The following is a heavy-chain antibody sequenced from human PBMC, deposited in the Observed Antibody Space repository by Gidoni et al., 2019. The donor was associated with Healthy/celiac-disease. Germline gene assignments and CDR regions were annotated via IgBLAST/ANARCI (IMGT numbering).Heavy chain of an antibody. CDR3: ARDGPGIPYYYYMDV. CDR1: GGTFSSYA. V-gene: IGHV1-69*01. D-gene: IGHD3-10*01. J-gene: IGHJ6*03. CDR2: IIPIFGTA. Sequence: QVQLVQSGAEVKKPGSSVKVTCKASGGTFSSYAISLVRQAPGQGLEWMGGIIPIFGTANYAQKFQGRVTITADESTSTAYLELSSLRSEDTAVYYCARDGPGIPYYYYMDVWGKGTTVTVSS.